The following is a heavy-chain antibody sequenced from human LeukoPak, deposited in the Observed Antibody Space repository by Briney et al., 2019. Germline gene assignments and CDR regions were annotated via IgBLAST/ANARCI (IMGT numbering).Heavy chain of an antibody. CDR1: GYSFINFW. D-gene: IGHD3-10*01. Sequence: PGESLKISCKGSGYSFINFWSGWVRQMRGKGLEWMGIVNPIDSDTRYSPSFQGQVTISADQSISTAYLQWSSLKASDTAMYYCASLLTMVRDATFEYWGQGTLVTVSS. CDR3: ASLLTMVRDATFEY. CDR2: VNPIDSDT. J-gene: IGHJ4*02. V-gene: IGHV5-51*01.